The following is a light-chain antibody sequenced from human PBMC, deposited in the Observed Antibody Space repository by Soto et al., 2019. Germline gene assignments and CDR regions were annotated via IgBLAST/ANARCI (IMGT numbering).Light chain of an antibody. CDR2: GSS. Sequence: EIVLTQSPGTLSFSPGERATLSCRASQSVSSSYLAWYQQKPGQAPRLLTHGSSSRATGVPDRFSGRGSGTTFTLVISRLEPEDFAVYYCQQYGTSPFTFGQGTKVDIK. CDR3: QQYGTSPFT. CDR1: QSVSSSY. V-gene: IGKV3-20*01. J-gene: IGKJ2*01.